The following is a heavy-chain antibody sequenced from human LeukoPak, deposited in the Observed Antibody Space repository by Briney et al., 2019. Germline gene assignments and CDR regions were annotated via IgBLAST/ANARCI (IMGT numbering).Heavy chain of an antibody. J-gene: IGHJ4*02. Sequence: PGGSLRLSCAASGFTFSTYAMSWVRQAPGKGLEWVSTLSDSSATYYADSVKGRFSISRDNSKNTLYLQMNSLRAEDTAVYYCAKGGTGYCSSSSCLYYFHYWGQGTLVTVSS. V-gene: IGHV3-23*01. CDR3: AKGGTGYCSSSSCLYYFHY. D-gene: IGHD2-2*01. CDR2: LSDSSAT. CDR1: GFTFSTYA.